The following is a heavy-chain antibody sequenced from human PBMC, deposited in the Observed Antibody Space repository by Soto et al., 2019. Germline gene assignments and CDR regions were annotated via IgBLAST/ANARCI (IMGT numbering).Heavy chain of an antibody. CDR1: GFTFSNAW. D-gene: IGHD2-8*01. CDR3: STQRTNPYYYGMDV. V-gene: IGHV3-15*01. Sequence: EVQLVESGGGLVKPGGSLRLSCAASGFTFSNAWMSWVRQAPGKGLEWVGRIKSKTDGGTTDYAATVKGTITSLRDESKNTVYLQTRSLKTEDTGVYYCSTQRTNPYYYGMDVWGQGTTVTVSS. CDR2: IKSKTDGGTT. J-gene: IGHJ6*02.